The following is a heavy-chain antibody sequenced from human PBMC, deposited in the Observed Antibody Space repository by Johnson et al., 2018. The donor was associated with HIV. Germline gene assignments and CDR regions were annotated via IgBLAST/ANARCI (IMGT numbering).Heavy chain of an antibody. CDR3: ARGRGALDV. CDR1: GFTFINYW. V-gene: IGHV3-74*02. D-gene: IGHD3-16*01. CDR2: MNADGKST. J-gene: IGHJ3*01. Sequence: VQLVESGGGLVQPGGSLRLSCAASGFTFINYWMHWVRQAPGKGLVWVSRMNADGKSTTYADSVKGRFTISRDNAKNTLFLQMNSLRVDDTAGYYCARGRGALDVWGQGTTVTVSS.